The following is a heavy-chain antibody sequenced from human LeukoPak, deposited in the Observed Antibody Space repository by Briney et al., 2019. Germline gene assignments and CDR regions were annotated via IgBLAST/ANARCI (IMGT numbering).Heavy chain of an antibody. CDR1: GFTFSSYA. Sequence: GGSLRLSCAASGFTFSSYAMSWVRQAPGKGLEWVSAISGSGGSTYYADSVKGRFTISRDNSKNTLYLQMNSLRAEDTAVYYCAKSRPDIVVVPAGLPFDYWGQGTLVTVSS. V-gene: IGHV3-23*01. CDR3: AKSRPDIVVVPAGLPFDY. D-gene: IGHD2-2*01. J-gene: IGHJ4*02. CDR2: ISGSGGST.